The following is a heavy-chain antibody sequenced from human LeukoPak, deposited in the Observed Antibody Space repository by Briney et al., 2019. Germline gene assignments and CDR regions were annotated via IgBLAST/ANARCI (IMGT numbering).Heavy chain of an antibody. V-gene: IGHV3-23*01. D-gene: IGHD3-10*01. CDR3: AKDLGGEGGSGFPGQ. CDR1: GFTISTYS. Sequence: GGSLRLSCTASGFTISTYSMTWARQPPGKGPEWVSAISGSGGDKYYADSVRGRFTIYRDNSKNTLYLQMNGLRAEDTAMYYCAKDLGGEGGSGFPGQWGQGTLVTVSS. J-gene: IGHJ4*02. CDR2: ISGSGGDK.